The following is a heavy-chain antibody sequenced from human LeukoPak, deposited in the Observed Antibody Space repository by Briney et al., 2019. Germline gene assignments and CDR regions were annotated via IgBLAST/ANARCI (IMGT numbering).Heavy chain of an antibody. V-gene: IGHV4-59*01. CDR1: GGSISSYH. J-gene: IGHJ3*02. CDR2: IYYSGST. CDR3: ARDGALYCSSTSCYTDAFDI. Sequence: SETLSLTCTVSGGSISSYHWSWIRQPPGKGLEWIGYIYYSGSTNYNPSLKSRVTISVDTSKNQFSLKLSSVTAADTAVYYCARDGALYCSSTSCYTDAFDIWGQGTMVTVSS. D-gene: IGHD2-2*02.